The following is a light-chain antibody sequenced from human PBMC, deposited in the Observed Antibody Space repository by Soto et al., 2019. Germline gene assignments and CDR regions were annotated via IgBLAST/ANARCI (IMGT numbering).Light chain of an antibody. CDR3: QQYNSWPRT. J-gene: IGKJ1*01. CDR1: QSIGSS. V-gene: IGKV3-15*01. CDR2: GAS. Sequence: EVVMTQSPATLSVSPGDTATLSCRASQSIGSSLAWYQQKPGQAPRLLIYGASTRATGIPARFSGSGSGTEFTLTISSLQSEDFAVYYCQQYNSWPRTFGQGTKVDIK.